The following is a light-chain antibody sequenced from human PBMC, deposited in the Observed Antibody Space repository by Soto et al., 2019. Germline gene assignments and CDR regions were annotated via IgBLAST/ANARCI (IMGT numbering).Light chain of an antibody. J-gene: IGKJ3*01. CDR1: QSVRGNY. CDR2: GPS. Sequence: EVVLTQSPGTLSLSPGESATLSCRASQSVRGNYFAWYQQRPGQAPRLLVYGPSVRAAGIPDRFRGSGSRTHFNLTINRVVPEDFAVYYCHQFGMSPFTFGPGTTLDIK. CDR3: HQFGMSPFT. V-gene: IGKV3-20*01.